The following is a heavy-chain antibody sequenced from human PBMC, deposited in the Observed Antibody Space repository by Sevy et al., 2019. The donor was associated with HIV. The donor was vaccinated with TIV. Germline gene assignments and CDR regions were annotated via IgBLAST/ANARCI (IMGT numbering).Heavy chain of an antibody. Sequence: GGSLRLSCAASGFTFSSYAMSWVRQAPGKGLEWVSAISGRGGSTYYADSVKGRFTISRDNSKNTLYLQMNSLRAEDTAVYYCAKTGDSQQLVPYYSYGMDVWGQGTTVTVSS. V-gene: IGHV3-23*01. CDR1: GFTFSSYA. CDR3: AKTGDSQQLVPYYSYGMDV. J-gene: IGHJ6*02. D-gene: IGHD6-13*01. CDR2: ISGRGGST.